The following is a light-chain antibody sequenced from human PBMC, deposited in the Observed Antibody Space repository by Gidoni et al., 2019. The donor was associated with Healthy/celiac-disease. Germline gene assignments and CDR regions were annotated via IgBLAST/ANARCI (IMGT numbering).Light chain of an antibody. V-gene: IGKV1-6*01. CDR2: AAS. CDR1: QGIRND. Sequence: AIQLAQSPYSLSASVGDRVTITCRASQGIRNDLGWYQQKPGKAPKLLIYAASSLQSGVPSRFSGSGSGTDFTLTISSLQPEDFATYYCLQDYNYPRTFGQGTKLEIK. CDR3: LQDYNYPRT. J-gene: IGKJ2*01.